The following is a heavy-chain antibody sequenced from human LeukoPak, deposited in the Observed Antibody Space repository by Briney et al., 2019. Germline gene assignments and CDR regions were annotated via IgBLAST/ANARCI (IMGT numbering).Heavy chain of an antibody. CDR3: ARAYYYYYYMDD. CDR1: GGSISSSSYY. J-gene: IGHJ6*03. CDR2: IYYSGST. V-gene: IGHV4-39*07. Sequence: KTSETLSLTCTVSGGSISSSSYYWGWIRQPPGKGLEWIGSIYYSGSTYYNPSLKSRVTISVDTSKNQFSLKLSSVTAADTAVYYCARAYYYYYYMDDWGKGTTVTVSS.